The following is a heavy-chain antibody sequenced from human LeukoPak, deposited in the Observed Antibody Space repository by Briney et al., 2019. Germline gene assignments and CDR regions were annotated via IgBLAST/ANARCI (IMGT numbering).Heavy chain of an antibody. CDR1: GGSISSYY. Sequence: SETLSLTCTVSGGSISSYYWSWIRQPPGKGLVWIGYIYSSGSTNYNPSLKSRVTISVDTSKNQFSLKLSSVTAADTAVYYCARHRGGLAVAGMDVWGKGTTVTVSS. J-gene: IGHJ6*03. CDR3: ARHRGGLAVAGMDV. D-gene: IGHD6-19*01. CDR2: IYSSGST. V-gene: IGHV4-59*08.